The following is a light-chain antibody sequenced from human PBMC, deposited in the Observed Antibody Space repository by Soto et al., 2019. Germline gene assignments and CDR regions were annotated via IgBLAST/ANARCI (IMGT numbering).Light chain of an antibody. V-gene: IGKV3-20*01. CDR3: QQYGSSPLYT. CDR1: QSVSSNY. CDR2: GAS. J-gene: IGKJ2*01. Sequence: PGERATLSCRASQSVSSNYLAWYQQRPGQAPRLLIYGASSRATGIPDRFSGSASGTDFTLTISRLEPEDFAVYYCQQYGSSPLYTFGQGTELEIK.